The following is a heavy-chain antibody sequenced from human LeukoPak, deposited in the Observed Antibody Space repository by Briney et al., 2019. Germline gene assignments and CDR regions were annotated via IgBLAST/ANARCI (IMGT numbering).Heavy chain of an antibody. D-gene: IGHD2-21*01. V-gene: IGHV3-23*01. CDR2: ISGSVGST. Sequence: PGGSMRLSCAASAFTFSSYAMSWVRQAPGKGLEWVSAISGSVGSTNYTSSVKGRFSISRDKSQNTLYLRMDSLRAESTAVYYCAKSLFPRGWFVLWGQGTMVTDSS. J-gene: IGHJ5*02. CDR3: AKSLFPRGWFVL. CDR1: AFTFSSYA.